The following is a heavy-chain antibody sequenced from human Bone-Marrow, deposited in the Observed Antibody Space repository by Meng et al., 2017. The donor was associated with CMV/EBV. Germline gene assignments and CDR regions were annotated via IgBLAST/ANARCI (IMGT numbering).Heavy chain of an antibody. J-gene: IGHJ4*02. Sequence: SLKISCAASGFTFDDYAMHWVRQAPGKGLEWVSGISWNSGSIGYADSVKGRFTISRDNAKNSLYLQMNSLRAEDTALYYCAKDNGKFGGDYHFDYWGQGTRVTASS. D-gene: IGHD4-17*01. CDR3: AKDNGKFGGDYHFDY. V-gene: IGHV3-9*01. CDR1: GFTFDDYA. CDR2: ISWNSGSI.